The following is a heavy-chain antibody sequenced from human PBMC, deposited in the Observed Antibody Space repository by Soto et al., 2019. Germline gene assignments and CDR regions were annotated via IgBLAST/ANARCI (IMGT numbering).Heavy chain of an antibody. CDR3: ARGLYYYDSSGYFDAFDI. J-gene: IGHJ3*02. CDR2: IYYSWST. CDR1: GGSISSGGYY. D-gene: IGHD3-22*01. V-gene: IGHV4-31*03. Sequence: SETLSLTCTVSGGSISSGGYYWSWIRQHPGKGLEWIGYIYYSWSTYYNPSLKSRVTISVDTSKNQFSLKLSSVTAADTAVYYCARGLYYYDSSGYFDAFDIWGQGTMVTVSS.